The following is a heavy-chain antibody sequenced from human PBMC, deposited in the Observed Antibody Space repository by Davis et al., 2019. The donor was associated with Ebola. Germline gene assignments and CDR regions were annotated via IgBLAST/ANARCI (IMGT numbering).Heavy chain of an antibody. D-gene: IGHD3-3*01. CDR3: ARGKGRPYYDFWSGYLPFDP. CDR2: IYTSGNTI. CDR1: GFTFSDYY. V-gene: IGHV3-11*04. J-gene: IGHJ5*02. Sequence: GESLKISCAASGFTFSDYYMSWIRQAPGKGLEWLSYIYTSGNTIYYADSVKGRFTISRDNSKNTLYLQMNSLRAEDTAVYYCARGKGRPYYDFWSGYLPFDPWGQGTLVTVSS.